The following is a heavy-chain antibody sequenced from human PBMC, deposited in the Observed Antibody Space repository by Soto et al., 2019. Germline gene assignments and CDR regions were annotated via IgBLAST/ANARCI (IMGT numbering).Heavy chain of an antibody. V-gene: IGHV3-23*01. CDR3: ATIGGVHGGSY. Sequence: LRLSCAASGFTFSSYAMSWVRQAPGKGLEWVSAISGSGGSTYYADSVKGRFTISRDNSKNTLYLQMNSLRAEDTAVYYCATIGGVHGGSYWGQGTLVTVSS. D-gene: IGHD3-16*01. J-gene: IGHJ4*02. CDR2: ISGSGGST. CDR1: GFTFSSYA.